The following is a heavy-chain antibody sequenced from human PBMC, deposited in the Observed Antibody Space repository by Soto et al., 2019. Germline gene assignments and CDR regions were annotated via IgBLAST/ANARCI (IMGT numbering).Heavy chain of an antibody. J-gene: IGHJ6*02. CDR2: ISAYNGNT. D-gene: IGHD5-18*01. CDR1: GYTFTSYG. V-gene: IGHV1-18*01. CDR3: ARDRIVDTAMSVPNYSYYGMDV. Sequence: QVQLVQSGAEVKKPGASVKVSCKASGYTFTSYGISWVRQAPGQGLEWMGWISAYNGNTNYAQTLQGRVTMTTDTTTSTAYMELRSLRSDDTAVYYCARDRIVDTAMSVPNYSYYGMDVWGQGTTVTVSS.